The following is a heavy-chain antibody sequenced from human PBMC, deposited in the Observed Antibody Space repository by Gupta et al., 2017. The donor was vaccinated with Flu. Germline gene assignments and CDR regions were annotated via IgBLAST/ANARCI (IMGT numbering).Heavy chain of an antibody. Sequence: WGRQAPGKGLEGVSVIDSGGSTHYTDSVKGRFTISRDNSRNTLSLQMNSLRAEDTAVYYCARGLTGTNTLDIWGQGTMVTVSS. D-gene: IGHD1-7*01. CDR3: ARGLTGTNTLDI. V-gene: IGHV3-53*01. J-gene: IGHJ3*02. CDR2: IDSGGST.